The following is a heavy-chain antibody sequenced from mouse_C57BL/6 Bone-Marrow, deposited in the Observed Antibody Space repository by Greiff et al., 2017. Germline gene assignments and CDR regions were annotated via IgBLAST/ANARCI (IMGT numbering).Heavy chain of an antibody. CDR2: IYPGSGST. D-gene: IGHD2-3*01. CDR3: ARSRMWLLGYFDV. J-gene: IGHJ1*03. Sequence: HVQLQPPWAELVKPGASVKMSCKASGYTFTSYWITWVKQRPGQGLEWLGDIYPGSGSTNYNEKFKSKATLTVDTSSSTAYMQLSSLTSEDSAVYSCARSRMWLLGYFDVWGTGTTVTVSS. V-gene: IGHV1-55*01. CDR1: GYTFTSYW.